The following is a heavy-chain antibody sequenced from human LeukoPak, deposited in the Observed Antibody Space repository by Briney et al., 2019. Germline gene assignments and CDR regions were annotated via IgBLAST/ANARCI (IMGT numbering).Heavy chain of an antibody. CDR3: ARQDHIMAVIPVD. J-gene: IGHJ4*02. CDR2: IYSTGNT. CDR1: GDSIGSSIYY. Sequence: SETLSLTCTVSGDSIGSSIYYWGWIRQPPGKGLEWIASIYSTGNTYYNPSLKSRVTITVDTWNNQFSLRLTSVTAADTAVYYCARQDHIMAVIPVDWGQGTLVTVSS. V-gene: IGHV4-39*01. D-gene: IGHD2-21*01.